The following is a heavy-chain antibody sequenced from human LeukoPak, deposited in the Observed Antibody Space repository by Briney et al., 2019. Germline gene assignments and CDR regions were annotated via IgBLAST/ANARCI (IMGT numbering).Heavy chain of an antibody. CDR2: SDSGGGA. D-gene: IGHD3-22*01. Sequence: SDSGGGAYYADSVKGRFTISRDNSKNTLYLQMNSLRAEDTAVYYCAKDGGGYDTSGYYYGDYWGQGTLVTVSS. V-gene: IGHV3-23*01. J-gene: IGHJ4*02. CDR3: AKDGGGYDTSGYYYGDY.